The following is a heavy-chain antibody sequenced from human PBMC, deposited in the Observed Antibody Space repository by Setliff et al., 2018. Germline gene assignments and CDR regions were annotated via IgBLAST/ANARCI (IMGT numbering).Heavy chain of an antibody. V-gene: IGHV1-2*02. CDR3: AKQGDLAFDY. Sequence: GASVKVSCKTSGYPFVGYFIHWMRQAPGQGLEWVGWIDPKSGRTKYAVKFQGRVTMTRDTSSSTIYMEVNSLTSDDTAVYFCAKQGDLAFDYWGQGTLVTVSS. J-gene: IGHJ4*02. CDR1: GYPFVGYF. D-gene: IGHD3-16*01. CDR2: IDPKSGRT.